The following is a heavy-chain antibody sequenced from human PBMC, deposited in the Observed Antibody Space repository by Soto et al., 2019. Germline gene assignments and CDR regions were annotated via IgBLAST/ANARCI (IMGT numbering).Heavy chain of an antibody. V-gene: IGHV3-23*01. Sequence: PGGSLRLSCAASGFSFSSYAMSWVRQAPGKGLQWVSDISDSGGSTNYADSVRGRFTISRDNSKNTLNLQMNSLRAEDTAVYYCARGHDNSGWYYFDYWGQGTLVTVSS. D-gene: IGHD6-19*01. J-gene: IGHJ4*02. CDR2: ISDSGGST. CDR1: GFSFSSYA. CDR3: ARGHDNSGWYYFDY.